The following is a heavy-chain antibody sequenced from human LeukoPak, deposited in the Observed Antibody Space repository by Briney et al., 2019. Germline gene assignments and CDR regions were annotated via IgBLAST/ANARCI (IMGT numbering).Heavy chain of an antibody. CDR3: ARGVPAANIDY. CDR2: IYTSGSS. Sequence: SETLSLTCIVSGGSISGYYWSWIRQPAGKGLEWIGRIYTSGSSNYNPSLKSRVTMSVDTSKNQFSLRLSSVTAADTAVYYCARGVPAANIDYWGQGTLVTVSS. J-gene: IGHJ4*02. V-gene: IGHV4-4*07. CDR1: GGSISGYY. D-gene: IGHD2-2*01.